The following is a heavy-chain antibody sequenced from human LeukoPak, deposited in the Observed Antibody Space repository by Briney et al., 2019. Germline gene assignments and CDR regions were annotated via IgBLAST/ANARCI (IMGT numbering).Heavy chain of an antibody. Sequence: QPGGFLRLSCAASGFTVGHHYMHWVRQVPGQGLVWVSYVNTDGTTTTYADSVKGRFAISRDNAKNMAYLQMSSLRAEDTAVYYCVRDAPHSQFDYWGRGALVTVSS. CDR3: VRDAPHSQFDY. CDR1: GFTVGHHY. V-gene: IGHV3-74*03. J-gene: IGHJ4*02. CDR2: VNTDGTTT.